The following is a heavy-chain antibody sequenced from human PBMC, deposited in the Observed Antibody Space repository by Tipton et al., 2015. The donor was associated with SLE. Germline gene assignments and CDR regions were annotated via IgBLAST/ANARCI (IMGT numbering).Heavy chain of an antibody. CDR3: ATYVEGLGGVGA. D-gene: IGHD3-16*01. CDR2: INHDGST. Sequence: TLSLTCTVSGASISSGGYHWSWIRPHPGKDREWIGYINHDGSTHNNPSLGSRLIISVDTSKNQFSLTLRSVTAADTAVYYCATYVEGLGGVGAWGQGTLVTVSS. CDR1: GASISSGGYH. V-gene: IGHV4-31*03. J-gene: IGHJ5*02.